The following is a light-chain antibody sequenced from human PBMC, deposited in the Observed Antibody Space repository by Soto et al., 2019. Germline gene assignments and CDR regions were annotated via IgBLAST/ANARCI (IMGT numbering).Light chain of an antibody. J-gene: IGKJ1*01. V-gene: IGKV3-15*01. CDR3: QQYTNWLWT. CDR1: QSIGRN. Sequence: EIVMTQSPATLSVSPGDTATLSCRASQSIGRNVAWYHQKPGQAPRLLIFEASTMASGIPARFSGSGSWTEDTLTISSLQSEDVGAYYCQQYTNWLWTFGQGTRVEIK. CDR2: EAS.